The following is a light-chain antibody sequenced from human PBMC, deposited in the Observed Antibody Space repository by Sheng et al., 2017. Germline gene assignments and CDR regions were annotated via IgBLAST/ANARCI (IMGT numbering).Light chain of an antibody. CDR3: SSYARAGAPYV. Sequence: QSALTQPASVSGSPGQSITISCTGTSSDVGGYNYVSWYQQHPGKAPKLMIYDVSNRPSGVSSRFSGSKSGITAYLTISGLQAEDEAAYYCSSYARAGAPYVFGPGTEVTVL. CDR1: SSDVGGYNY. J-gene: IGLJ1*01. V-gene: IGLV2-14*01. CDR2: DVS.